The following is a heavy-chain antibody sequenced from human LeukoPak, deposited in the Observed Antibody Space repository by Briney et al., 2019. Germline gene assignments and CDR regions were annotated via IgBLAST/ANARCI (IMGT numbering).Heavy chain of an antibody. V-gene: IGHV1-46*01. Sequence: ASVKVSCKASGYTFTSYYMHWVRQAPGQGLEWMGIINPSGGSTSYAQKFQGRVTMTRDTSTSTVYMELSSPRSEDTAVYYCAREGGHCSSTSCYGWFDPWGQGTLVTVSS. CDR3: AREGGHCSSTSCYGWFDP. D-gene: IGHD2-2*01. CDR1: GYTFTSYY. J-gene: IGHJ5*02. CDR2: INPSGGST.